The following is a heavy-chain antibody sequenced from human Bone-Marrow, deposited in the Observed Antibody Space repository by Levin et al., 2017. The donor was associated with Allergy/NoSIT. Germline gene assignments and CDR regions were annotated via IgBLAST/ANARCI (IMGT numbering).Heavy chain of an antibody. D-gene: IGHD3-3*01. CDR2: IIPIFGTA. J-gene: IGHJ6*02. Sequence: SVKVSCKASGGTFSSYAISWVRQAPGQGLEWMGGIIPIFGTANYAQKFQGRVTITADESTSTAYMELSSLRSEDTAVYYCARDVYYDFWSGYLGGHYYYYGMDVWGQGTTVTVSS. CDR3: ARDVYYDFWSGYLGGHYYYYGMDV. V-gene: IGHV1-69*13. CDR1: GGTFSSYA.